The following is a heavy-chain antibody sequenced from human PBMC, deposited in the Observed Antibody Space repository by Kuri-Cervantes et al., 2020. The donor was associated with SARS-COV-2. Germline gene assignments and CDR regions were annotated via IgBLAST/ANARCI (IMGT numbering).Heavy chain of an antibody. CDR1: GFTFGDYA. V-gene: IGHV3-49*03. J-gene: IGHJ5*02. D-gene: IGHD2-21*01. Sequence: GGSLRLSCTASGFTFGDYAMSWFRQAPGKGLEWVGFIRSKAYGGTTEYAASVKGRFTISRDDSKSIAYLQMSSLKTEDTAVYYCTRATRVVIDIPFWFDPWGQGTLVTVSS. CDR2: IRSKAYGGTT. CDR3: TRATRVVIDIPFWFDP.